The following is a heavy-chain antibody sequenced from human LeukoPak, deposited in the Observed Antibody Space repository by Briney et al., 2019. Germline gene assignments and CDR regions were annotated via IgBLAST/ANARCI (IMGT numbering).Heavy chain of an antibody. J-gene: IGHJ4*02. D-gene: IGHD2-21*01. V-gene: IGHV1-2*02. CDR3: AKRGGASSH. CDR1: GYRFTGFY. CDR2: INPNSGDT. Sequence: ASVKVSCKTSGYRFTGFYIHWVRQVPGQGLEWMGWINPNSGDTKSAPKFQGRVAMTRVTSINTAYMEMSGLTPDDTAIYYCAKRGGASSHWGQGTPVTVTS.